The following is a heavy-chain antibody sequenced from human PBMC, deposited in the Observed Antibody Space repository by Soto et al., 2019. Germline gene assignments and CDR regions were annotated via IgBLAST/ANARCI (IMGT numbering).Heavy chain of an antibody. CDR1: GGTFSNYA. J-gene: IGHJ5*02. D-gene: IGHD5-18*01. V-gene: IGHV1-69*06. CDR3: ARGIQLWS. Sequence: QVQLVQSGAEVKKPGSSVKVSCKASGGTFSNYALTWVRQAPGQGLEWMGGIIPLSGTPNYAQKFQGRVTITADKSTTTAYMELSGLRSEDTAVYYCARGIQLWSWGQGTLVTVSS. CDR2: IIPLSGTP.